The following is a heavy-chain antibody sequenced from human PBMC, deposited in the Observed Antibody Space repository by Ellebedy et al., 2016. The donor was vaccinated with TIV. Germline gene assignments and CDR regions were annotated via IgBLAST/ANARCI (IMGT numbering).Heavy chain of an antibody. CDR2: IYYSGST. Sequence: SETLSLXCTVSGGSISSGGYYWSWIRQPPGKGLEWIGSIYYSGSTYYNPSLKSRVTISVDTSKNQFSLKLSSVTAADTAVYYCARGLGARIAARRPPKGGFDPWGQGTLVTVSS. CDR1: GGSISSGGYY. D-gene: IGHD6-6*01. CDR3: ARGLGARIAARRPPKGGFDP. V-gene: IGHV4-39*01. J-gene: IGHJ5*02.